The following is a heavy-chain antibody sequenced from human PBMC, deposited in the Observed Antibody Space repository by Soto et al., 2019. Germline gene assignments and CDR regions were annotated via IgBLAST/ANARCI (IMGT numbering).Heavy chain of an antibody. Sequence: ASVKVSCKASGYTFTSYGISWVRQAPGQGLEWMGWISAYNGNTHYAQKLQGRVTMTTDTSTSTAYMELRSLRSDDTAVYYCTSLRSEDYYYYYMDVWGKGTTVTVSS. V-gene: IGHV1-18*01. J-gene: IGHJ6*03. CDR1: GYTFTSYG. CDR3: TSLRSEDYYYYYMDV. CDR2: ISAYNGNT.